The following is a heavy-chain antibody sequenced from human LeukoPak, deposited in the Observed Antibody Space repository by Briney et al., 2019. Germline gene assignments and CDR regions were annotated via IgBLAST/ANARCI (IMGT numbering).Heavy chain of an antibody. J-gene: IGHJ4*02. D-gene: IGHD2-15*01. Sequence: SQTLSLTCTVSGGSISSGGYYWSWIRQHPGKGLEWIGYIYYSGSAHYNPSLKSRVTISVDTSKNQFSLKLSSVTAADTAVYYCARGERYCSGGSCLNPEFDYWGQGTLVTVSS. CDR1: GGSISSGGYY. CDR2: IYYSGSA. V-gene: IGHV4-31*03. CDR3: ARGERYCSGGSCLNPEFDY.